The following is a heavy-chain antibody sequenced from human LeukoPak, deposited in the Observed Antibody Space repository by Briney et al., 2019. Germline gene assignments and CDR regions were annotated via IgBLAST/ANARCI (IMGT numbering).Heavy chain of an antibody. D-gene: IGHD5-18*01. Sequence: VASVKVACKASGYTFTGYYMHWVRQAPGQGLEWMGWINPNSGDTNYAQKFQGRVTMTRDTSISTAYMELSRLRSDDTAVYYCASPGSSYGFYYFDYWGQGTLVTVSS. CDR3: ASPGSSYGFYYFDY. V-gene: IGHV1-2*02. CDR1: GYTFTGYY. J-gene: IGHJ4*02. CDR2: INPNSGDT.